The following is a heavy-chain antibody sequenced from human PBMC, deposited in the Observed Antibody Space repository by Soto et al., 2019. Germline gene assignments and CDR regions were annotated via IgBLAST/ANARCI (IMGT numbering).Heavy chain of an antibody. CDR2: ISYDGSNK. V-gene: IGHV3-30*18. CDR1: GFTFSSYG. Sequence: GGSLRLSCAASGFTFSSYGMHWVRQAPGKGLEWVAVISYDGSNKYYADSVKGRFTISRDNSKNTLYLQMNSLRAEDTAVYYCAKEEQQLAYYHYYGMDVWGQGTTVTVSS. D-gene: IGHD6-13*01. CDR3: AKEEQQLAYYHYYGMDV. J-gene: IGHJ6*02.